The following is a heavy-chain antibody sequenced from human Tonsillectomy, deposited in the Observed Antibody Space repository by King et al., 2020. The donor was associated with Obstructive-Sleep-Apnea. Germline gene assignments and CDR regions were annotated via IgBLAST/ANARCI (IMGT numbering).Heavy chain of an antibody. CDR1: GFTFSSYG. V-gene: IGHV3-30*03. CDR2: ISYDGKNK. Sequence: VQLVESGGGVVQPGKSLRLSCAASGFTFSSYGMHWFRQAPGKGREGVQVISYDGKNKYYADPVTGGFTISRDNSKNTVFLHMNRLRAEDAALYYCARDGRIGYSSGWYGGGLDYWGQGTLVTVSS. J-gene: IGHJ4*02. D-gene: IGHD6-19*01. CDR3: ARDGRIGYSSGWYGGGLDY.